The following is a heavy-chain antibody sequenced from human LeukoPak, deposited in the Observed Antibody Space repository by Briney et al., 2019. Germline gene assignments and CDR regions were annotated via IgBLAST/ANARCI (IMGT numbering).Heavy chain of an antibody. D-gene: IGHD3-22*01. J-gene: IGHJ5*02. CDR2: ISYSRSN. Sequence: SETLSLTCTVSGVSVSNYYWNWLREPPGKGLEGIGNISYSRSNNYHPSLKSRVTISLDTSKNQFSLKLSSVTAADTAVYYCARLNPYQSSTYYYDTWGQGTLVTVPS. V-gene: IGHV4-59*02. CDR3: ARLNPYQSSTYYYDT. CDR1: GVSVSNYY.